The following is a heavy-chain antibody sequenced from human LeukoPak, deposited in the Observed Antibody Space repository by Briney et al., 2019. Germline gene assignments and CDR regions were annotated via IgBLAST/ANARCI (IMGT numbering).Heavy chain of an antibody. CDR3: ARETGIAVAGTSDY. Sequence: ASVKVSCKASGYTFTSYGISWVRQAPGQGLEWMGWISAYNGNTNYAQKLQGRVTMTTDTSTSTAYMELRSLRSDDTAVYYCARETGIAVAGTSDYWGQGTLVTVSS. J-gene: IGHJ4*02. D-gene: IGHD6-19*01. CDR1: GYTFTSYG. CDR2: ISAYNGNT. V-gene: IGHV1-18*01.